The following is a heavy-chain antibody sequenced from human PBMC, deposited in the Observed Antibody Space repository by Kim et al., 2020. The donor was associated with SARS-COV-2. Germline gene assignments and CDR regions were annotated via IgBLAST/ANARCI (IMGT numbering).Heavy chain of an antibody. V-gene: IGHV4-34*01. CDR3: ARGRFLGIRIAEYNWFDP. J-gene: IGHJ5*02. CDR1: GGSFSGYY. CDR2: INHSGST. Sequence: SETLSLTCAVYGGSFSGYYWSWIRQPPGKGLEWIGEINHSGSTNYNPSLKSRVTISVDTSKNQFSLKLSSVTAADTAVYYCARGRFLGIRIAEYNWFDPWGQGTLVTVSS. D-gene: IGHD6-13*01.